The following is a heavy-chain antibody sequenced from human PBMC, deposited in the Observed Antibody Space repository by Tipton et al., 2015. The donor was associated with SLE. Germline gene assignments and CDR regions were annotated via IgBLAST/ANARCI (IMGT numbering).Heavy chain of an antibody. Sequence: GSLRLSCAASGFTFDDYTMHWVRQAPGKGLEWVSVIYSGGTTYYADSVKGRFTISRDNSKNTLYLQMNSLRAEDTAVYYCARVGGTYSFYFYYYMDVWGKGTTVTVSS. V-gene: IGHV3-53*01. J-gene: IGHJ6*03. D-gene: IGHD1-26*01. CDR2: IYSGGTT. CDR1: GFTFDDYT. CDR3: ARVGGTYSFYFYYYMDV.